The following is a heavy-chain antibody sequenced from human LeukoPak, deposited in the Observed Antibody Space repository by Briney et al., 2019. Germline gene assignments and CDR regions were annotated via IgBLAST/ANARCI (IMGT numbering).Heavy chain of an antibody. CDR3: AKGIGPYSSSWGADY. Sequence: PGGSLRLSCAASGFTFSSYAMSWVRQAPGKGLEWVSVIYSGGSTYYADSVKGRFTISRDNSKNTLYLQMNSLRAEDTAVYYCAKGIGPYSSSWGADYWGQGTLVTVSS. CDR1: GFTFSSYA. D-gene: IGHD6-13*01. V-gene: IGHV3-66*01. J-gene: IGHJ4*02. CDR2: IYSGGST.